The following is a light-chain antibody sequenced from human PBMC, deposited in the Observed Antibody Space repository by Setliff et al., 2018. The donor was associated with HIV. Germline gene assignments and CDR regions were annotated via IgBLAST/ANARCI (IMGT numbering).Light chain of an antibody. CDR3: SSYTSSIPLYV. CDR1: SSDVGVYNY. V-gene: IGLV2-14*01. Sequence: QSALTQPPSASGSPGQSVTISCTGTSSDVGVYNYVSWYQQHPGKAPKLMISDVSNRPSGVSNRFSGSRSANTASLTISGLQAEDEADYYCSSYTSSIPLYVFGTGTKV. J-gene: IGLJ1*01. CDR2: DVS.